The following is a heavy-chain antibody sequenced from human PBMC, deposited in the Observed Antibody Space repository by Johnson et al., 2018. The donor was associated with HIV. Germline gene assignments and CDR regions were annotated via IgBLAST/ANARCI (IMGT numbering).Heavy chain of an antibody. J-gene: IGHJ3*02. Sequence: VQLVESGGGLVQPGRSLRLSCAASGFTFSSYAMSWVRQAPGKGLEWVSAISGSGGSTYYADSVKGRFTISRDNSKNTLYLQMGSLRAEDMAVYFCASISLGAFDIWGQGTLVTVSS. CDR3: ASISLGAFDI. CDR2: ISGSGGST. V-gene: IGHV3-23*04. CDR1: GFTFSSYA. D-gene: IGHD2-21*01.